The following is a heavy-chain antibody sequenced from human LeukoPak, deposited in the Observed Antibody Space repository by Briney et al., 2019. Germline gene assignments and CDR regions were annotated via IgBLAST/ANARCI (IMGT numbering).Heavy chain of an antibody. V-gene: IGHV4-34*01. D-gene: IGHD1-7*01. J-gene: IGHJ6*03. Sequence: PSETLSLTCAVYGGSFSNYYWSWIRQPPGKGLEWIGEINDSGRINYNPSLMSRVTVSVDTSKNQFSLRLTSVTATDTAVYYCARRWNYGRNYYVDVWGNGATVSVSS. CDR2: INDSGRI. CDR3: ARRWNYGRNYYVDV. CDR1: GGSFSNYY.